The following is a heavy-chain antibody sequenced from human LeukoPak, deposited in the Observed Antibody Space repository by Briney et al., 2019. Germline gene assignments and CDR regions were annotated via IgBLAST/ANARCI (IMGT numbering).Heavy chain of an antibody. Sequence: SETLSLTCAVSGGSISSYYWSWIRQPAGKGLEWIGRIYTSGSTNYNPSLKSRVTISVDTSKNQFSLKLSPVTAAATAVYYCARGIIGGVEFDYWGQGTLVTVSS. J-gene: IGHJ4*02. CDR3: ARGIIGGVEFDY. D-gene: IGHD1-14*01. V-gene: IGHV4-4*07. CDR1: GGSISSYY. CDR2: IYTSGST.